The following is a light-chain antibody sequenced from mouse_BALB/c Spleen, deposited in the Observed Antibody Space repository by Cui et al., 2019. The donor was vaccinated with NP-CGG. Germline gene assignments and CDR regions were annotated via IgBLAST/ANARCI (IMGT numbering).Light chain of an antibody. CDR2: GTK. J-gene: IGLJ1*01. Sequence: AVVTQESALTTSPGETVTLTCRSSTGAVTTTNYANWVQEKLDHSFTGLIGGTKNRAPGVPTRFSGSLIGDKAALTITGAQTEDEAIYFCALWYSNHWVFGGGTKLTVL. CDR3: ALWYSNHWV. CDR1: TGAVTTTNY. V-gene: IGLV1*01.